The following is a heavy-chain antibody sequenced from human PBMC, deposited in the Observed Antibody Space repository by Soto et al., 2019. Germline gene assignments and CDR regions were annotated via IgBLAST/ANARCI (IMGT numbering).Heavy chain of an antibody. Sequence: SGPTLVNPTQTLTLTCTFSGFSLSTSGVGVGWIHQPPGKALEWLALIYWNDDKRYSPSLKSRLTITRDTSKNQVVLTMTNMDPVDTATYYCENSSFVIAVAGSDYFDYWGQGTLVTVS. CDR2: IYWNDDK. D-gene: IGHD6-19*01. V-gene: IGHV2-5*01. J-gene: IGHJ4*02. CDR1: GFSLSTSGVG. CDR3: ENSSFVIAVAGSDYFDY.